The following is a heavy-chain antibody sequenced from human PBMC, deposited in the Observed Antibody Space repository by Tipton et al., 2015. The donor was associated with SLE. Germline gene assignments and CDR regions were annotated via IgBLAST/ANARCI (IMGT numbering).Heavy chain of an antibody. V-gene: IGHV4-34*01. CDR2: IYYVGST. CDR3: ARRGYNYWYFDL. CDR1: GGSFSGYY. Sequence: TLSLTCAVYGGSFSGYYWTWIRQPPGKGLEWIGNIYYVGSTNYNPSFKGRVTISVATSKNQFSLKLRSVTAADTAVYYCARRGYNYWYFDLWGRGALVTVSS. D-gene: IGHD5-24*01. J-gene: IGHJ2*01.